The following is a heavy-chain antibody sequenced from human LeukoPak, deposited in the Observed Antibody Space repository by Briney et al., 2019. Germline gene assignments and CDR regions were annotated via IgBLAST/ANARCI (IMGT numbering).Heavy chain of an antibody. CDR2: IKQDGSEK. V-gene: IGHV3-7*01. D-gene: IGHD3-22*01. CDR1: GFTFSSYW. J-gene: IGHJ4*02. CDR3: ARDYYDSSGYYHVGYFDY. Sequence: GGSLRLSRAASGFTFSSYWMSWVRQAPGKGLEWVANIKQDGSEKYYVDSVKGRFTISRDNAKNSLYLQMNSLRAEDTAVYYCARDYYDSSGYYHVGYFDYWGQGTLVTVSS.